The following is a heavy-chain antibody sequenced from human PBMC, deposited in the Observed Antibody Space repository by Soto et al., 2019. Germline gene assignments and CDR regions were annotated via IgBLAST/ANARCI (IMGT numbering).Heavy chain of an antibody. CDR1: GFTFSSYS. D-gene: IGHD3-22*01. CDR2: ISSSSSTI. V-gene: IGHV3-48*02. CDR3: AREYYYDSSGYSYYYGMDV. J-gene: IGHJ6*02. Sequence: PGGSLRLSCAASGFTFSSYSMNWVRQAPGKGLEWVSYISSSSSTIYYADSVKGRFTISRDNAKNSLYLQMNSLRDEDTAVYYCAREYYYDSSGYSYYYGMDVWGQGTTVTVSS.